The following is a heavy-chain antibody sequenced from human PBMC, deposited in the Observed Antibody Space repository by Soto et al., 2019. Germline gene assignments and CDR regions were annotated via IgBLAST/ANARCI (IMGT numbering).Heavy chain of an antibody. CDR3: ARDHRITIFGVVISPNRYYYYGMDV. D-gene: IGHD3-3*01. J-gene: IGHJ6*02. V-gene: IGHV1-18*01. CDR2: ISAYNGNT. Sequence: ASVKVSCKASGGTFSSYGISWVRQAPGQGLEWMGWISAYNGNTNYAQKLQGRVTMTTDTSTSTAYMELRSLRSDDTAVYYCARDHRITIFGVVISPNRYYYYGMDVWGQGTTVTVSS. CDR1: GGTFSSYG.